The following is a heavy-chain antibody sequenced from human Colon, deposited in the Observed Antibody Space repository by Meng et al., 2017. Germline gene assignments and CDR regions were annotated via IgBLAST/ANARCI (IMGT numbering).Heavy chain of an antibody. V-gene: IGHV4-4*02. Sequence: QGLLQVSGPGLVKPSGNLSLTCTVSGGSISSNNWWSWVRQSPGRGLEWIGEIYQSGSTNYSPSLKSRVTISLDKSKNQFSLKVSYMTAADTAVYFCARVPTTVDPFESWGQGTLVTVSS. D-gene: IGHD4-23*01. J-gene: IGHJ4*02. CDR1: GGSISSNNW. CDR2: IYQSGST. CDR3: ARVPTTVDPFES.